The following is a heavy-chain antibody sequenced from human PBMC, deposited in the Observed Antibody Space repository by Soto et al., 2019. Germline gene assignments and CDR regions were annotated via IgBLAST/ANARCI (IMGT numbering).Heavy chain of an antibody. V-gene: IGHV3-11*01. D-gene: IGHD4-4*01. J-gene: IGHJ4*02. Sequence: GGSLRLSCAASGFTFSDYYMSWIRQAPGKGLEWVSYISSSGSTIYYADSVKGRFTISRDNAKNSLYLQMNSLRAEDTAVYYCARDELSYSNYDVAFDYWGQGTLVTVSS. CDR3: ARDELSYSNYDVAFDY. CDR2: ISSSGSTI. CDR1: GFTFSDYY.